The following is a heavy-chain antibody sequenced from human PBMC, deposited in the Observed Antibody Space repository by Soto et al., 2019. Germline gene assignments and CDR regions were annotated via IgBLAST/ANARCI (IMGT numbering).Heavy chain of an antibody. Sequence: GASVKVSCKASGYTFTAYYIHWVRQAPGHGLEWMGFISPNSGGTQFAPKFQGLVTMTGDTSLSTVYMDLSRLRSDDTAVYYCARARFVRGVIRAGSNWFDPWGQGTLVTVSS. CDR2: ISPNSGGT. CDR3: ARARFVRGVIRAGSNWFDP. CDR1: GYTFTAYY. V-gene: IGHV1-2*04. J-gene: IGHJ5*02. D-gene: IGHD3-10*02.